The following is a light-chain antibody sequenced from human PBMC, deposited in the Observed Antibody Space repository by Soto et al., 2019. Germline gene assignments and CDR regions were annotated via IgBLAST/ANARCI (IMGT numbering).Light chain of an antibody. CDR2: EGS. J-gene: IGLJ3*02. CDR1: RSDVGTYDL. CDR3: CSYAGGSTWV. V-gene: IGLV2-23*01. Sequence: QSALTQPASVSGSPGQSITISCTGTRSDVGTYDLVSWYQQHPGKAPKLMIYEGSKRPSGISTRFSGSKSGNTASLTISGLQAEDEADYYCCSYAGGSTWVFGGGTKVTVL.